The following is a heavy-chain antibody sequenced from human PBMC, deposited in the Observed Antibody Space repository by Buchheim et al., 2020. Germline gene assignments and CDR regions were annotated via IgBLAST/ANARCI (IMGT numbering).Heavy chain of an antibody. Sequence: EVQLVESGGGLVQPGGSLRLSCAASGFTFSSYEMNWVRQAPGKGLEWVSYISSSGSTIYYADSVKGRFTISRDNAKNSLYLQMNSLRAEDTAVYYCAKDRYYYGSGSYKGSDYFDYWGQGTL. CDR3: AKDRYYYGSGSYKGSDYFDY. CDR1: GFTFSSYE. V-gene: IGHV3-48*03. CDR2: ISSSGSTI. J-gene: IGHJ4*02. D-gene: IGHD3-10*01.